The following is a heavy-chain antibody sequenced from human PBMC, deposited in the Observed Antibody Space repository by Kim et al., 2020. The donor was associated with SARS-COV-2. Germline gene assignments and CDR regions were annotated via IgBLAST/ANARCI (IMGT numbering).Heavy chain of an antibody. V-gene: IGHV4-34*01. D-gene: IGHD3-22*01. CDR3: ARGPIPSGFSDS. CDR1: GGSFSGYY. Sequence: SETLSLTCAVYGGSFSGYYWSWIRQTPGKGLEWIGEISHRGSTNYNSSLKSRVTLSVDTSKNQFSLRLTSVTAADTAIYCCARGPIPSGFSDSWGQGILV. J-gene: IGHJ4*02. CDR2: ISHRGST.